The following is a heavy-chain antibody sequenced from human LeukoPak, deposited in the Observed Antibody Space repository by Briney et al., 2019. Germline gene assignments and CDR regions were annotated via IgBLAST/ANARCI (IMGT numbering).Heavy chain of an antibody. D-gene: IGHD1-20*01. Sequence: GGSLRLSCAASGFTFSSYGMHWVRQAPGKGLEWVAVISYDGSNKYYADSVKGRFTISRDNSKNTLYLQMNSLRAEDTAVYYCAKDRYNWNPVDWGQGTLVTVSS. J-gene: IGHJ4*02. CDR3: AKDRYNWNPVD. CDR1: GFTFSSYG. CDR2: ISYDGSNK. V-gene: IGHV3-30*18.